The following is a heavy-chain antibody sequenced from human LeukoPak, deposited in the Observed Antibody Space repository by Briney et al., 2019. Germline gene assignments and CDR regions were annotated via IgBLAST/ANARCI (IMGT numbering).Heavy chain of an antibody. CDR3: ARDLTPFRYCSGGSCRNWFDP. J-gene: IGHJ5*02. CDR2: IYYSGST. D-gene: IGHD2-15*01. CDR1: GGSISSYY. Sequence: SETLSLTCTVSGGSISSYYWSWIRQPAGKGLEWIGYIYYSGSTNYNPSLKSRVTISVDTSKNQFSLKLSSVTAADTAVYYCARDLTPFRYCSGGSCRNWFDPWGQGTLVTVSS. V-gene: IGHV4-59*01.